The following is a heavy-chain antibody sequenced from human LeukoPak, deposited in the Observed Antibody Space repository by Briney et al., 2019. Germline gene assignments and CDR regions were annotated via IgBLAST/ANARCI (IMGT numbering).Heavy chain of an antibody. V-gene: IGHV3-48*01. J-gene: IGHJ6*03. Sequence: GGSLRLSCAASGFIFSSYSMNWVRQAPGEGLGWVSYISSSSSTIYYAASVEGRFSISRDNAQNSLSLQMNSLRAEDTAVYYCARDRLLEDRDYHYYYYMDVRGIGTTVTVSS. CDR3: ARDRLLEDRDYHYYYYMDV. CDR1: GFIFSSYS. CDR2: ISSSSSTI. D-gene: IGHD1-1*01.